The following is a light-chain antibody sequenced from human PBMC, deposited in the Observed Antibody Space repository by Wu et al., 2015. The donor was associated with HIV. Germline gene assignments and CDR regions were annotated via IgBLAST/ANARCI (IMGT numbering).Light chain of an antibody. J-gene: IGKJ5*01. CDR3: QQQNNWPLT. CDR1: RSVSYA. CDR2: DAS. Sequence: EIVSTQSPATLSFFPGERATLSCRASRSVSYALAWYQQKPGQTPRLLIYDASNRATGVPDRFSGSGSATHFTLTISSLEPEDSAVYYCQQQNNWPLTFGQGTRLEIK. V-gene: IGKV3-11*01.